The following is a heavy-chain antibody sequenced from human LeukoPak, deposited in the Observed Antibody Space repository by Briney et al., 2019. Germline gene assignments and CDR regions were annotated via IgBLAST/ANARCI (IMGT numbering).Heavy chain of an antibody. Sequence: AGGSLRLSCAASGFIFSSYAMSWVRQVPGKGLEWVSVISGSGDNTYYADSVKGRFTISRDNSKNTLYLQMNSLRAEDTAVYYCARGDYYDSSGYYLSPFDYWGQGTLVTVSS. CDR3: ARGDYYDSSGYYLSPFDY. V-gene: IGHV3-23*01. CDR2: ISGSGDNT. J-gene: IGHJ4*02. D-gene: IGHD3-22*01. CDR1: GFIFSSYA.